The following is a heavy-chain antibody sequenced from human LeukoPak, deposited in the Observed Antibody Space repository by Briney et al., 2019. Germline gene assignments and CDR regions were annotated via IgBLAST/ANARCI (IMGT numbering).Heavy chain of an antibody. CDR2: TNWDGGST. Sequence: PGGSLRLSCAASGFTFSSYSMTWVRQAPGKGLEWVSGTNWDGGSTGYADSVKGRFTISRDNAKNSLYLQMNSLRAEDTALYYCARDTYYYGSGSSVDYWGQGTLVTVSS. CDR1: GFTFSSYS. CDR3: ARDTYYYGSGSSVDY. V-gene: IGHV3-20*04. J-gene: IGHJ4*02. D-gene: IGHD3-10*01.